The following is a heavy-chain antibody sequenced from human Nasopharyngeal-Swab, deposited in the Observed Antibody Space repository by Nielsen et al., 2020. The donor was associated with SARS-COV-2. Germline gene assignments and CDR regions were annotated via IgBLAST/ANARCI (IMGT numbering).Heavy chain of an antibody. D-gene: IGHD3-10*01. CDR1: GFTFSSYG. J-gene: IGHJ4*02. CDR2: ISYDGSNK. V-gene: IGHV3-30*18. CDR3: AKEPTIGEYFDY. Sequence: GGSLRLSCAASGFTFSSYGMHWFRQAPGKGLEWVAVISYDGSNKYYADSVKGRFTISRDNSKNTLYLQMNSLRAEDTAVYYCAKEPTIGEYFDYWGQGTLVTVSS.